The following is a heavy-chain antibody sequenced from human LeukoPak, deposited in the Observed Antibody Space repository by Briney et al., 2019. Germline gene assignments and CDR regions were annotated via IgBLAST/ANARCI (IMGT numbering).Heavy chain of an antibody. CDR1: GFSFSSYA. J-gene: IGHJ6*02. CDR2: ISASGGST. CDR3: ARDRSYYDSSGYTQYYYGMDV. D-gene: IGHD3-22*01. Sequence: PGGSLRLSCVASGFSFSSYAMSWVRQAPGKGLEWVSAISASGGSTYYADSVKGRFTISRDNSKNTLYLQMNSLRAEDTAVYYCARDRSYYDSSGYTQYYYGMDVWGQGTTVTVSS. V-gene: IGHV3-23*01.